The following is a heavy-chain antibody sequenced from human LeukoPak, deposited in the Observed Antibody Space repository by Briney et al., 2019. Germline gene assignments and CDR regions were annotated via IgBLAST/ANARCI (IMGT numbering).Heavy chain of an antibody. CDR2: FYHGGDT. CDR1: DFTISSAYS. D-gene: IGHD1-26*01. V-gene: IGHV4-38-2*01. Sequence: SETLSLTCGASDFTISSAYSWGCIRQPPGKGLEWIGSFYHGGDTYYNPSLKSRVTISVDTPKNQLSLKLRSVTAADTAVYYCAGGIVGVHAYWGQGILVTVSS. J-gene: IGHJ4*02. CDR3: AGGIVGVHAY.